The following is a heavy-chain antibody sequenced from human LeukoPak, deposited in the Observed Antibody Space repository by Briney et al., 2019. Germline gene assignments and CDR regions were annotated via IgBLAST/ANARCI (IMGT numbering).Heavy chain of an antibody. CDR2: ISYDGSNK. D-gene: IGHD2-2*01. V-gene: IGHV3-30*03. J-gene: IGHJ4*02. CDR3: ARSGTYCSSTSCYAGY. CDR1: GFTFSNYG. Sequence: PGGSLRLSCAASGFTFSNYGMHWVRQAPGKGLEWVAVISYDGSNKYYADSVKGRITISRDNSKNTLYLQMNSLRAEDTAVYYCARSGTYCSSTSCYAGYWGQGTLVTVSS.